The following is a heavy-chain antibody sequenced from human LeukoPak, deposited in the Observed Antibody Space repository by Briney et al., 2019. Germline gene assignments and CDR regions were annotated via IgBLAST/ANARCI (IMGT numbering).Heavy chain of an antibody. D-gene: IGHD3-10*01. CDR3: ARESSGSYWG. CDR2: LNLDGSTT. J-gene: IGHJ4*02. Sequence: GGSLTLSCVASGFIFSKHCMHWVRQAPGKGLVWVSRLNLDGSTTSYADSVKGRFTISRDNAKNTLYLQMNSLRVDDTGVYYCARESSGSYWGWGQGTLVTVSS. CDR1: GFIFSKHC. V-gene: IGHV3-74*01.